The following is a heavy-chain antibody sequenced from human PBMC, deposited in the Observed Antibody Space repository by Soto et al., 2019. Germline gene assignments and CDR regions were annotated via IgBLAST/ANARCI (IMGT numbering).Heavy chain of an antibody. CDR3: ARRYGEAFDC. J-gene: IGHJ4*02. D-gene: IGHD4-17*01. CDR1: GGSISSYY. CDR2: VYYCGST. Sequence: QVQLQESGPGLVKPSETLSLTCTVSGGSISSYYWSWIRQPPGKGLEWIGYVYYCGSTNYNPSLNSRVTISVDTSTNQFSLKLSSVTAADTAVYYCARRYGEAFDCWGQGTLVTVSS. V-gene: IGHV4-59*01.